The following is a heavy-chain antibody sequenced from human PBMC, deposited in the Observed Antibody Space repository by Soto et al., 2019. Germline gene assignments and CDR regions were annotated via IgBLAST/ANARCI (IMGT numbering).Heavy chain of an antibody. CDR3: ARGRPPDY. Sequence: QVHLVQSGAEVKKPGASVKDSCKASGYTFTSFDINWVRQAAGQGLEWLGWMNPNSGDTVYSKKLQGRVTMTRNTSISTDYMVLSSLKTEDTAVYYCARGRPPDYWGQGTLVTVSS. CDR1: GYTFTSFD. J-gene: IGHJ4*02. CDR2: MNPNSGDT. V-gene: IGHV1-8*01.